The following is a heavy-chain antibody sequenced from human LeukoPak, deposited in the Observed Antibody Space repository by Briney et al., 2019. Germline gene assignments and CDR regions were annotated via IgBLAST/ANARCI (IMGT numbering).Heavy chain of an antibody. Sequence: PGGSLRLSCAASGFTFSSYAMSWVRQAPGKGLEWVSAISGSGGSTYYADSVKGRFTISGDNSKNTLYLQMNSLRAEDTAVYYCAKDAYYYDSSGYYVYWGQGTLVTVSS. J-gene: IGHJ4*02. V-gene: IGHV3-23*01. CDR1: GFTFSSYA. CDR3: AKDAYYYDSSGYYVY. CDR2: ISGSGGST. D-gene: IGHD3-22*01.